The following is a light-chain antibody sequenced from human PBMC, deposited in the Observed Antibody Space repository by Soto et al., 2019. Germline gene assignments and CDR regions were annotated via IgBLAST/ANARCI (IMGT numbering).Light chain of an antibody. CDR2: AAS. V-gene: IGKV1-9*01. CDR3: QQLHGYPIT. Sequence: ILLTQSPSSLSASVGDRVTITCRASQGIDTSLAWYQQKPGKAPKLLIYAASNFHSGVPSRFSGSGSGTHFSLSISSLQPEDFATYYCQQLHGYPITVGQGTRLEI. J-gene: IGKJ5*01. CDR1: QGIDTS.